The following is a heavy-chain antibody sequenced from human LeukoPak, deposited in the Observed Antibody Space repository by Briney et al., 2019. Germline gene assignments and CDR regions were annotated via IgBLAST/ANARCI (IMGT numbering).Heavy chain of an antibody. CDR3: ARDRSSYFDY. J-gene: IGHJ4*02. V-gene: IGHV4-39*01. D-gene: IGHD1-14*01. CDR2: IYNSGST. Sequence: SETLSLACTVSGGSISSNNYYWGWIRQPPGKGLEWIGSIYNSGSTYYNPSLKSRVTISVDTSKNQFALKLSSVTAADTAVYYCARDRSSYFDYWGQGTLVTVSS. CDR1: GGSISSNNYY.